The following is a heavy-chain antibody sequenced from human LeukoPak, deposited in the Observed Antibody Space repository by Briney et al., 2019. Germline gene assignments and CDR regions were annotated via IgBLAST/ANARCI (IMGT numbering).Heavy chain of an antibody. CDR1: GFTFSIYS. Sequence: GGSLRLSCVASGFTFSIYSMNWVRQAPGKGLEWVSSISSSSSYIYYADSVKGRFTISRDNAKNSLYLQMNSLRAEDTAVYYCARDSAVVVVPANEAWFDPWGQGTLVTVSS. J-gene: IGHJ5*02. CDR3: ARDSAVVVVPANEAWFDP. CDR2: ISSSSSYI. V-gene: IGHV3-21*01. D-gene: IGHD2-2*01.